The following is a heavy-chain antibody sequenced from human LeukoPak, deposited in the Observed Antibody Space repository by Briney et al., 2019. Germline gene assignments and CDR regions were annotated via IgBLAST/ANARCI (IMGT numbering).Heavy chain of an antibody. V-gene: IGHV1-46*01. CDR1: GYTFTSYY. CDR2: INPSGGST. D-gene: IGHD2-2*01. CDR3: ARVSAYCSSTSCWDDY. Sequence: ASVKVSCKASGYTFTSYYMHWVRQAPGQGLEWMGIINPSGGSTSYAQKFQGGVTMTRDMSTSTVYMELSSLRSEDTAVYYCARVSAYCSSTSCWDDYWGHGTLVTVSS. J-gene: IGHJ4*01.